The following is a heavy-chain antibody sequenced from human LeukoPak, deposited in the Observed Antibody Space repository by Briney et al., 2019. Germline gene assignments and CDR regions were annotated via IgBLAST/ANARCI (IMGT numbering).Heavy chain of an antibody. V-gene: IGHV1-8*02. J-gene: IGHJ4*02. D-gene: IGHD6-19*01. CDR3: ARAGAIRSGWYSY. CDR2: INPNSGNT. Sequence: ASVKVSCKASGYTFTGYYMHWVRQAPGQGLEWMGWINPNSGNTGYAQKFQGRVTMTRNTSISTAYMELSSLRSEDTAVYYCARAGAIRSGWYSYWGQGTLVTVSS. CDR1: GYTFTGYY.